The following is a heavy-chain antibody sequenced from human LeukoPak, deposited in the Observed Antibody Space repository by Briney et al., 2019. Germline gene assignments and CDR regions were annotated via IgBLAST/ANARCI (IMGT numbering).Heavy chain of an antibody. J-gene: IGHJ6*04. CDR1: GFTVSSNY. V-gene: IGHV3-53*01. CDR2: IYSGGNT. CDR3: ARDPHPGSFAV. Sequence: PGGSLRLSCAASGFTVSSNYMSWVRQAPGKGLEWVSGIYSGGNTYYADSVKGRFTISRDNSKNTLYLQMNSLRAEDTAVYYCARDPHPGSFAVWGKGTTVTVSS.